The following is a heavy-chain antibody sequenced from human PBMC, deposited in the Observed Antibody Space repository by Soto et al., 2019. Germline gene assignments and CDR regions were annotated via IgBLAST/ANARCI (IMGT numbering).Heavy chain of an antibody. V-gene: IGHV3-30-3*01. CDR1: GFTFSSYA. Sequence: GGSLRLSCAASGFTFSSYAMHWVRQAPGKGLEWVAVISYDGSNKYYADSVKGRFTISRDNSKNTLYLQMNSLRAEDTAVYYCARDFTEHKPYDFWSGYYYYGMDVWGQGTTVTVSS. D-gene: IGHD3-3*01. CDR3: ARDFTEHKPYDFWSGYYYYGMDV. J-gene: IGHJ6*02. CDR2: ISYDGSNK.